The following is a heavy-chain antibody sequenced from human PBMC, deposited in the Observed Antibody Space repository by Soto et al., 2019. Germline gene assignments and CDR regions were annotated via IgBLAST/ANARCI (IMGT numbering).Heavy chain of an antibody. Sequence: ASVKVSCKVSGYTLTELSMHWVRQAPGKGLEWMGGFDPEDGETIYAQKFQGRVTMTEDTSTDTAYMELSSLRSEDTAVYYCATDTEVPPNNLFDYWGQGTLVTVSS. CDR1: GYTLTELS. CDR3: ATDTEVPPNNLFDY. D-gene: IGHD2-2*01. V-gene: IGHV1-24*01. CDR2: FDPEDGET. J-gene: IGHJ4*02.